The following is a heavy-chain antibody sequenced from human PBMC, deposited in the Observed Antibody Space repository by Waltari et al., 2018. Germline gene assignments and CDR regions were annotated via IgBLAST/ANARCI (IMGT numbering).Heavy chain of an antibody. Sequence: QVQLVQSGAELREPGASVKVSCKASGYSFTGTLIHWVRQAPGQGLEWMGWINPNSGITNYAQKFQGRVTMTRDTSISTAYVELSSLRIDDTAVYYCAMKGVVLPATFDYWGQGTLVTVSS. CDR3: AMKGVVLPATFDY. CDR1: GYSFTGTL. D-gene: IGHD2-15*01. V-gene: IGHV1-2*02. J-gene: IGHJ4*02. CDR2: INPNSGIT.